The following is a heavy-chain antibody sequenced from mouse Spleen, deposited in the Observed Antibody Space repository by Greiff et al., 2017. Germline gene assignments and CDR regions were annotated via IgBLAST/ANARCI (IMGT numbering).Heavy chain of an antibody. Sequence: DVQLVESGGGLVKPGGSLKLSCAASGFTFSDYYMYWVRQTPEKRLEWVATISDGGSYTYYPDSVKGRFTISRDNAKNNLYLQMSSLKSEDTAMYYCARGAASYSWYFDVWGAGTTVTVSS. CDR2: ISDGGSYT. CDR3: ARGAASYSWYFDV. D-gene: IGHD2-10*01. J-gene: IGHJ1*01. CDR1: GFTFSDYY. V-gene: IGHV5-4*02.